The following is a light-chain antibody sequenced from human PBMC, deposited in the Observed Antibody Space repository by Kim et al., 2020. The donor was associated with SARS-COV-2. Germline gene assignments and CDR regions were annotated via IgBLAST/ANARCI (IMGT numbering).Light chain of an antibody. V-gene: IGLV3-19*01. J-gene: IGLJ1*01. CDR2: DKN. CDR3: NARDRDSTGNLYV. Sequence: GQTVRMTGQGDRLRRYYASGYQQKPGQAPVLVMYDKNNRPSGIPDRLSGSSSGNTATLTITGAQAADEADYYCNARDRDSTGNLYVFGPGTKVTV. CDR1: RLRRYY.